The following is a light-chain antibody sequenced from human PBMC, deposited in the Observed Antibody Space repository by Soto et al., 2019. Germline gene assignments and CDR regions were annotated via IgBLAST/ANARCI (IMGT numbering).Light chain of an antibody. CDR2: RYN. J-gene: IGLJ2*01. Sequence: QSVLSQPPSVSGAPGQRVTISCTGSGSNIGAGYDVHWYQQLPGTAPKLLIYRYNNRPSGVPDRFSGSKSGTSASLAITGLQAEDEADYYCQSYDSSLSGSGVFGGGTKLTVL. CDR1: GSNIGAGYD. V-gene: IGLV1-40*01. CDR3: QSYDSSLSGSGV.